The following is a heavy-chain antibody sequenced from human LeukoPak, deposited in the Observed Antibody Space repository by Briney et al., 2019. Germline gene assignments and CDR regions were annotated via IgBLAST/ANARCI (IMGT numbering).Heavy chain of an antibody. CDR2: ISSSGGTT. Sequence: GGSLRLSCAASGFTFSNYAMSWVRRAAERGLEWVSGISSSGGTTYYADSVKGRFTVSRDNSKNTLELEMNSLRAAPTAVYYCAKRGLGSAWYGGPAYWGQGTLVTVSS. V-gene: IGHV3-23*01. CDR3: AKRGLGSAWYGGPAY. D-gene: IGHD6-19*01. J-gene: IGHJ4*02. CDR1: GFTFSNYA.